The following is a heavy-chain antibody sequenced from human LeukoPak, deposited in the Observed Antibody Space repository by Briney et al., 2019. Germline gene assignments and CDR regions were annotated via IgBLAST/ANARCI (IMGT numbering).Heavy chain of an antibody. Sequence: PGGSLRLSSAAAGFSFGSYAPHSVRQAPGKGLEWVANIKQDGSDKYYLDSVKGRFTISRDNAKNSVYLQMNSLRADDTALYYCARGPVSHISGWPFDYWGQGTLVTVSS. CDR3: ARGPVSHISGWPFDY. D-gene: IGHD6-19*01. V-gene: IGHV3-7*04. CDR1: GFSFGSYA. J-gene: IGHJ4*02. CDR2: IKQDGSDK.